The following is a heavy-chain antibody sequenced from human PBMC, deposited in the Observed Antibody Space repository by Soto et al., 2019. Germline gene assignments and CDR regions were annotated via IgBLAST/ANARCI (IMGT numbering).Heavy chain of an antibody. J-gene: IGHJ6*02. Sequence: PGGSLRLSCAASGFTFSSYGMHWVRQAPGKGLEWVAVISYDGSNKYYADSVNGRFTISRDNSKNTLYLQMNSLRAEDTAVYYCAKSASWGYYYGMDVWGQGTTVTVSS. V-gene: IGHV3-30*18. CDR1: GFTFSSYG. CDR3: AKSASWGYYYGMDV. CDR2: ISYDGSNK. D-gene: IGHD7-27*01.